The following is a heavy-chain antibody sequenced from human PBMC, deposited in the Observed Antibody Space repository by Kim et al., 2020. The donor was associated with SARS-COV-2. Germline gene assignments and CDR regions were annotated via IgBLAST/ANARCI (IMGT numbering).Heavy chain of an antibody. J-gene: IGHJ5*02. CDR2: IYYSGST. CDR3: ARDWSAYGDANWFDP. Sequence: SETLSLTCTVSGGSINNYYWSWIRQPPGKGLEWIGYIYYSGSTNYNPSLKSRVTISVDTSKNQFSLKLSSVTATDTAVYYCARDWSAYGDANWFDPWGQGTLVTVSS. D-gene: IGHD4-17*01. V-gene: IGHV4-59*13. CDR1: GGSINNYY.